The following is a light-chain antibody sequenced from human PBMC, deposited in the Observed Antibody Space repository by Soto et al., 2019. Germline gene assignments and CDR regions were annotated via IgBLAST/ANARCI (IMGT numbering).Light chain of an antibody. Sequence: EIVMTQSPATLSVSPGERATLSCRARQSVRSNLARYQHKPGQTPRLLIYGASTTAPGIQARFSGSGSGTEFTLTISSLQSEDFAVYYCQQYNNWRRTFGKGTPVEI. CDR3: QQYNNWRRT. V-gene: IGKV3-15*01. J-gene: IGKJ1*01. CDR1: QSVRSN. CDR2: GAS.